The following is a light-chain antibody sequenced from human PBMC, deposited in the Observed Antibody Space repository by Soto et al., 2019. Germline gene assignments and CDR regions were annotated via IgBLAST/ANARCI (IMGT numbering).Light chain of an antibody. CDR2: DVS. J-gene: IGKJ1*01. Sequence: DIQMTQSPSTLSASVGDRVTITCRASQSISGWLAWYQQKPGKAPKLLIYDVSSLESGVPSRFSGSGSGTEFTLAISSLQPDDFATYYCQHMRTFGQGTKVDIK. CDR1: QSISGW. V-gene: IGKV1-5*01. CDR3: QHMRT.